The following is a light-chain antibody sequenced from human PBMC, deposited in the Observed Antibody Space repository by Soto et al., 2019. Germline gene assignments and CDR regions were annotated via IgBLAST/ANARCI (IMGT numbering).Light chain of an antibody. CDR1: ASNIGASYD. V-gene: IGLV1-40*01. J-gene: IGLJ2*01. Sequence: QAVVTQPPSVSGAPGQRVTISCAGSASNIGASYDVHWYQQVPGTAPKLLIYGNFNRPSGVPDRFSGSKSGTSASLAITGLQAEYEADYYCQSYDYNLSGVLFGGGTKLTVL. CDR3: QSYDYNLSGVL. CDR2: GNF.